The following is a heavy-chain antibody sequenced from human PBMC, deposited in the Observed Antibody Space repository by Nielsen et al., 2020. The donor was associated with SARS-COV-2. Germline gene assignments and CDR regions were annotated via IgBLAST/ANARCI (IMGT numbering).Heavy chain of an antibody. D-gene: IGHD3-9*01. CDR1: GYTFIGYY. J-gene: IGHJ4*02. V-gene: IGHV1-8*02. CDR2: INPNSGNT. CDR3: ASCKGDGKYFDCEGFDY. Sequence: ASVKVSCKASGYTFIGYYIHWVRQAPGQGLEWVGWINPNSGNTGYAQKFQGRVTMTRSTSTSTAYMELHSLGSEDTAVYYCASCKGDGKYFDCEGFDYWGQGTLVTVSS.